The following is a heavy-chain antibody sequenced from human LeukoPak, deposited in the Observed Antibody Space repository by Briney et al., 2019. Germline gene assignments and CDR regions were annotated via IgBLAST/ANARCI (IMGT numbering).Heavy chain of an antibody. CDR1: GYTFTGYY. CDR2: INPNSGGT. Sequence: EASVKVSCKASGYTFTGYYMHWVRQAPGQGLEWMGRINPNSGGTNYAQKFQGRVTMTRDTSISTAYMELNRLRSDDTAVYYCARDPVQSTLLDYWGQGTLVTVSS. D-gene: IGHD1-26*01. J-gene: IGHJ4*02. CDR3: ARDPVQSTLLDY. V-gene: IGHV1-2*06.